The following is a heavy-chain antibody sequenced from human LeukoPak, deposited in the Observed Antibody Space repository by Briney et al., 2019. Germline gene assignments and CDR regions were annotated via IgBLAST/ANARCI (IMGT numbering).Heavy chain of an antibody. CDR1: GFTFGSYA. V-gene: IGHV3-23*01. CDR3: AKVSPYSHSSFYFDY. D-gene: IGHD6-6*01. CDR2: ITSSGSGT. Sequence: GGSLRLSCVASGFTFGSYAMSWVRQAPGKGLEWVSSITSSGSGTFYADSVKGRFTISNDLAKNTLYLQMNSLRAEDTALYYCAKVSPYSHSSFYFDYWGQGTLVTVSS. J-gene: IGHJ4*02.